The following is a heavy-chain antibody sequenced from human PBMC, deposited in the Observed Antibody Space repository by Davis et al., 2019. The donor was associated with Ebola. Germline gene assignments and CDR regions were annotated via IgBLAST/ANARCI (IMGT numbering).Heavy chain of an antibody. CDR1: GGTFRGYY. CDR3: ARGRDAYKTGLD. J-gene: IGHJ4*02. V-gene: IGHV4-34*01. Sequence: SEILSLTCAVYGGTFRGYYWSWIRQPPGKGLEWIGETSYSENTNYNPSLKSRVTISIDTSRNQFSLRLTSVTAADTGVYYGARGRDAYKTGLDWGQGTLVTVAS. CDR2: TSYSENT. D-gene: IGHD5-24*01.